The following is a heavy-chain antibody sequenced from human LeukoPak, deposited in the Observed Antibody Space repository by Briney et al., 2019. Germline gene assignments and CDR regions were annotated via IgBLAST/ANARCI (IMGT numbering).Heavy chain of an antibody. CDR3: ARGPNYVWGSYRYFDY. CDR2: IYYSGTT. CDR1: GGSVSSGSYY. J-gene: IGHJ4*02. D-gene: IGHD3-16*02. Sequence: SETLSLTCTVSGGSVSSGSYYWSWIRQPPGKGLEWIGYIYYSGTTNYNPSLKTRVTISVDTSKNQFSLKLSSVTAADTAVYYCARGPNYVWGSYRYFDYWGQGILVTVSS. V-gene: IGHV4-30-4*08.